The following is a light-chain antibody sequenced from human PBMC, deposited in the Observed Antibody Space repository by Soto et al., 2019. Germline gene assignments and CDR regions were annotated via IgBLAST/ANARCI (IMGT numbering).Light chain of an antibody. CDR1: QSVSSN. CDR2: GAS. Sequence: EIVMTQSPATLSVSPGERATLSCRASQSVSSNLAWYQQKPGQAPRLLISGASTRATGIPARFSGSGSGTDFTLTITSLQSEDFGIYYCQQYNTWPRTFGQGTKVDI. J-gene: IGKJ1*01. CDR3: QQYNTWPRT. V-gene: IGKV3-15*01.